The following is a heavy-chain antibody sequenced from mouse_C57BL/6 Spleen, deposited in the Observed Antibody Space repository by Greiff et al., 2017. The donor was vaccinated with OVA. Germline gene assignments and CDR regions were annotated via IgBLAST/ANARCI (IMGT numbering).Heavy chain of an antibody. Sequence: DVQLQESGPGLVKPSQSLSLTCSVTGYSITSCCFWNLIRQFPGNKLEWMGYISYDGSNNYNPSLKNRISITRDTSKNQFFLKLNSVTTEDTATYYCARAYDGYFEDYWGQGTSVTVSS. CDR2: ISYDGSN. CDR1: GYSITSCCF. CDR3: ARAYDGYFEDY. D-gene: IGHD2-3*01. J-gene: IGHJ4*01. V-gene: IGHV3-6*01.